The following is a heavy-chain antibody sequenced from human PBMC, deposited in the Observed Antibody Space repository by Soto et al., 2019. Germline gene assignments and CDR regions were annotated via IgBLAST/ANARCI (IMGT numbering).Heavy chain of an antibody. CDR3: AREVYYYDSSGYYPSLDYYYGMDV. CDR1: GFTFSSYS. CDR2: ISSSSSYI. J-gene: IGHJ6*02. V-gene: IGHV3-21*01. D-gene: IGHD3-22*01. Sequence: PGGSLRLSCAASGFTFSSYSMNWVRQAPGKGLEWVSSISSSSSYIYYADSVKGRFTISRDNAKNSLYLQMNSLRAEDTAVYYCAREVYYYDSSGYYPSLDYYYGMDVWGQGTTVTVSS.